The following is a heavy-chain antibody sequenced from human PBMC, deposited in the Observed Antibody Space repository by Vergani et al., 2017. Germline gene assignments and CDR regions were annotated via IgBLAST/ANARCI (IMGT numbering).Heavy chain of an antibody. J-gene: IGHJ4*02. V-gene: IGHV1-18*01. CDR1: GYTLTELS. CDR3: ARDLPRYDFWSGYLHIPIDY. CDR2: ISAYNGNT. D-gene: IGHD3-3*01. Sequence: QVQLVQSGAEVKKPGASVKVSCKVSGYTLTELSMHWVRQAPGKGLEWMGWISAYNGNTNYAQKLQGRVTMTTDTSTSTAYMELRSLRSDDTAVYYCARDLPRYDFWSGYLHIPIDYWGQGTLVTVSS.